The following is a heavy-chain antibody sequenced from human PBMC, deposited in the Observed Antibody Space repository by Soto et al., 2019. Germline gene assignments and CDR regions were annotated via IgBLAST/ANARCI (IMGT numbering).Heavy chain of an antibody. J-gene: IGHJ5*02. CDR1: GGTFSSYA. V-gene: IGHV1-69*13. Sequence: ASVKVSCKASGGTFSSYAISWVRQAPEQGLEWMGGIIPIFGTANYAQKFQSRVTITADESTSTAYMELSSLKSEDTALYYCARGRIVGVVAAIHYWFDPWGQGTLVTVSS. CDR2: IIPIFGTA. D-gene: IGHD2-15*01. CDR3: ARGRIVGVVAAIHYWFDP.